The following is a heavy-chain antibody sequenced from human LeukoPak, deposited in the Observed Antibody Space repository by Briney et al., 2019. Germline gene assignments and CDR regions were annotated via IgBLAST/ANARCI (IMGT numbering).Heavy chain of an antibody. D-gene: IGHD3-10*01. J-gene: IGHJ5*02. CDR2: IYYSGST. CDR1: GGSTSSYY. Sequence: SETLSLTCTVSGGSTSSYYWGWIRQPPGKGLEWIGSIYYSGSTYYNPSLKSRVTISVDTSKNHFSLKLSSVTAADTAVYYCARREALTYYYGSGRGFDPWGQGTLVTVSS. CDR3: ARREALTYYYGSGRGFDP. V-gene: IGHV4-39*02.